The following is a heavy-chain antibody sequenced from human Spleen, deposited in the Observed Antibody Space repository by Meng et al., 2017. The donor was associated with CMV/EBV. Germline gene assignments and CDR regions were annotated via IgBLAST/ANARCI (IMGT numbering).Heavy chain of an antibody. CDR3: ARGDDSSGYYYVGYYFDY. CDR1: GGSFSGYY. J-gene: IGHJ4*02. Sequence: VRLQQWGAGLLKPSETLSLTCAVYGGSFSGYYWSWIRQPPGKGLEWIGEINHSGSTNYNPSLKSRVTISVDTSKNQFSLKLSSVTAADTAVYYCARGDDSSGYYYVGYYFDYWGQGTLVTVSS. D-gene: IGHD3-22*01. V-gene: IGHV4-34*01. CDR2: INHSGST.